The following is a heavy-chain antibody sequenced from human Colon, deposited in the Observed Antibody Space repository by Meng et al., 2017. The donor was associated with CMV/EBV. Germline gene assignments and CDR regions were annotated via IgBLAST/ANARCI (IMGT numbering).Heavy chain of an antibody. CDR2: ISSGGVTI. Sequence: LSLTCTVSGGSISSSSYYWVWVRQAPGKGLEWVSYISSGGVTINYADSVKGRFTISRDNAKNSLYLQMNSLRAEDTAIYYCARGRGRGYGMDVWGQGTTVTVSS. CDR3: ARGRGRGYGMDV. V-gene: IGHV3-48*03. J-gene: IGHJ6*02. CDR1: GGSISSSSYY. D-gene: IGHD3-10*01.